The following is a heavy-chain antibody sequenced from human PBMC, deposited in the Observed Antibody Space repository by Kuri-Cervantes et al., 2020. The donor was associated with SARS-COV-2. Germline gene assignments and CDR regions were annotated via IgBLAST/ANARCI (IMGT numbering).Heavy chain of an antibody. J-gene: IGHJ5*02. CDR3: ARGKGYSGYDSGRRGGWFDP. D-gene: IGHD5-12*01. CDR2: ISWNSGSI. Sequence: GGSLRLSCAASGFTFDDYAMHWVRQAPGKGLEWVSGISWNSGSIGYADSVKGRFTISRDNAKNSLYLQMNSLRDEDTAVYYCARGKGYSGYDSGRRGGWFDPWAQGTLVTVSS. CDR1: GFTFDDYA. V-gene: IGHV3-9*01.